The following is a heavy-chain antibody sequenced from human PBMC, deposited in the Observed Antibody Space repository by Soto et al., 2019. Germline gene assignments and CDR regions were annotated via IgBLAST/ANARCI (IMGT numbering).Heavy chain of an antibody. D-gene: IGHD6-19*01. CDR2: INPNSGGT. Sequence: GASVAVSCKASGCTLSSYASCWVRQAPGQGLEWMGWINPNSGGTNYAQKFQGWVTMTRDTSISTAYMELSRLRSDDTAVYYCARLNSSGCFDYWGQGTLVTVSS. CDR1: GCTLSSYA. J-gene: IGHJ4*02. V-gene: IGHV1-2*04. CDR3: ARLNSSGCFDY.